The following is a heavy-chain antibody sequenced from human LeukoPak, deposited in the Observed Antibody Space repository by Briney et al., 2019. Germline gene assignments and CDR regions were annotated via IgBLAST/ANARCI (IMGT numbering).Heavy chain of an antibody. CDR3: AKDAIFGVVIMEYYFDY. CDR1: GFTFRGYG. J-gene: IGHJ4*02. D-gene: IGHD3-3*01. CDR2: IRYDGSNK. Sequence: GGSLRLSCAASGFTFRGYGMHWVRQAPGKGLEWVAFIRYDGSNKYYADSVKGRFTISRDNSKNTLYLQMNSLRAEDTAVYYCAKDAIFGVVIMEYYFDYWGQGTLVTVSS. V-gene: IGHV3-30*02.